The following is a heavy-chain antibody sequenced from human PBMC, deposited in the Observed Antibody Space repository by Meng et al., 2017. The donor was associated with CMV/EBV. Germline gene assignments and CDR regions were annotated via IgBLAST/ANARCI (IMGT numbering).Heavy chain of an antibody. Sequence: QVPLQDSRPALAKPCDTLSLPSTASGGSISSYYWSWIRQPAGKGLEWIGRIYTSGSTNYNPSLKSRVTMSVDTSKNQFSLKLSSVTAADTAVYYCARHGDTAMVVGIDYWGQGTLVTVSS. CDR2: IYTSGST. J-gene: IGHJ4*02. CDR3: ARHGDTAMVVGIDY. D-gene: IGHD5-18*01. CDR1: GGSISSYY. V-gene: IGHV4-4*07.